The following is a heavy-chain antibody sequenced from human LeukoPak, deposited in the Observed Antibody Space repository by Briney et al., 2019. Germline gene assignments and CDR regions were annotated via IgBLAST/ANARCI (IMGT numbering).Heavy chain of an antibody. D-gene: IGHD2-15*01. CDR2: IYYSGHT. V-gene: IGHV4-59*01. CDR1: GGSISSYY. J-gene: IGHJ4*02. CDR3: ARGDCSGGSCSPLPLDY. Sequence: SETLSLTCTVSGGSISSYYWSWIRQPPGKGLEWIGYIYYSGHTNYNPSLKSRVTISVDTSKNQCSLKLSSVTAADTAVYYCARGDCSGGSCSPLPLDYWGQGTLVTASS.